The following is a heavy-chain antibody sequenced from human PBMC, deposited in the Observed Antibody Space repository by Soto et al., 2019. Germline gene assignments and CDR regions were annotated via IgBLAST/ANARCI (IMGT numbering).Heavy chain of an antibody. V-gene: IGHV3-23*01. CDR1: GFTFSSYA. Sequence: EVPLLESGGGLVQPGGSLRLSCAASGFTFSSYAMSWVRQAPGKGLEWVSAISGSGGSTYYADSVKGRFTISRDNSKNTLYLQMNSLRAEDTAVYYCAKLRPATQWLVRGYFDYWGQGTLVTVSS. J-gene: IGHJ4*02. CDR3: AKLRPATQWLVRGYFDY. D-gene: IGHD6-19*01. CDR2: ISGSGGST.